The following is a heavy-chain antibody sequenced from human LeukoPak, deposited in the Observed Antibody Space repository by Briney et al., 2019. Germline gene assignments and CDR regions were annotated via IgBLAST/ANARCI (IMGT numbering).Heavy chain of an antibody. CDR3: ARDRGPRYCSSTSCLTGFDP. Sequence: PGGSLRLSCAASGFTFSSYAMHWVRQAPGKGLEWVAVISYDGSNKYYADSVKGRFTISRDNSKNTLYLQMNSLRAEDTAVYCCARDRGPRYCSSTSCLTGFDPWGQGTLVTVSS. CDR1: GFTFSSYA. D-gene: IGHD2-2*01. CDR2: ISYDGSNK. J-gene: IGHJ5*02. V-gene: IGHV3-30*01.